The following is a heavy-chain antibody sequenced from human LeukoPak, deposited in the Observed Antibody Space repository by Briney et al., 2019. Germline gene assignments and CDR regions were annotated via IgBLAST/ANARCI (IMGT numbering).Heavy chain of an antibody. J-gene: IGHJ4*02. CDR1: GYTFTSYY. CDR2: IYPSGGST. D-gene: IGHD2-21*01. Sequence: ASVKVSCKASGYTFTSYYMHWVRQAPGQGLEWVGIIYPSGGSTSYAQKFQGRVTMTRDTSTSTVYMELSSLRSEDTAVYYCAREGQYPIPFDYWGQGTLVTVSS. CDR3: AREGQYPIPFDY. V-gene: IGHV1-46*01.